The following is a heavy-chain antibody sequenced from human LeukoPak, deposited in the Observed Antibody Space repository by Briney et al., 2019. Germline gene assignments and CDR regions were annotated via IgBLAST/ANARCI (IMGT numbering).Heavy chain of an antibody. CDR2: ISTDGSST. CDR3: AGHHQAYSRTY. CDR1: GFTFSSYW. D-gene: IGHD6-13*01. J-gene: IGHJ4*02. V-gene: IGHV3-74*01. Sequence: GGSLRLSCAASGFTFSSYWMHWVRQAPGKGLVWVSRISTDGSSTTYADSVKGRFTISRDNAKDTLYLQMNSLRAEDTAVYYCAGHHQAYSRTYWGQGTLVTVSS.